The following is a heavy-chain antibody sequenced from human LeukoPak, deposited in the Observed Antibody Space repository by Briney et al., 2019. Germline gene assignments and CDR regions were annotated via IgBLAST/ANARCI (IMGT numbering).Heavy chain of an antibody. CDR3: AREGVPYSSSWETSDY. D-gene: IGHD6-13*01. CDR2: ISAYNGNT. V-gene: IGHV1-18*01. J-gene: IGHJ4*02. CDR1: GYTFTSYG. Sequence: ASVKVSCKASGYTFTSYGISWVRQAPGQGLEWMGWISAYNGNTNYAQKLQGRVTMTTDTSTSTAYMELRSLRSDDTAVYYCAREGVPYSSSWETSDYWGQGTLVTVSS.